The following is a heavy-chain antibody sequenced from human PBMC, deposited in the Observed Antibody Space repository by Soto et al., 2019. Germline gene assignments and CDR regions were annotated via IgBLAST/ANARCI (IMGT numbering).Heavy chain of an antibody. CDR3: ARDNDFWSGYPSD. V-gene: IGHV3-33*01. CDR2: IWYDGSNK. J-gene: IGHJ4*02. Sequence: GGSLRLSCAASGFTFSSHGMHWVRQAPGKGLEWVAVIWYDGSNKYYADSVKGRFTISRDNSKNTLYLQMNSLRAEDTAVYYCARDNDFWSGYPSDWGQGTLVTVSS. D-gene: IGHD3-3*01. CDR1: GFTFSSHG.